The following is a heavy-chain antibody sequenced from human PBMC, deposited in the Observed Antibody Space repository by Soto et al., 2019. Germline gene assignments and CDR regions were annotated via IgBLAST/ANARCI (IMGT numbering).Heavy chain of an antibody. J-gene: IGHJ3*02. V-gene: IGHV4-39*07. CDR1: GGSISSSPYY. CDR2: IFYSGST. Sequence: SETLSLTCTVSGGSISSSPYYWGWVRQPPGKGLEYIASIFYSGSTYYNPSLKSRVTISVDTSKNQFSLKLSSVTAADTAVYYCARGAAVAFGAFDIWGQGTMVTVSS. D-gene: IGHD6-19*01. CDR3: ARGAAVAFGAFDI.